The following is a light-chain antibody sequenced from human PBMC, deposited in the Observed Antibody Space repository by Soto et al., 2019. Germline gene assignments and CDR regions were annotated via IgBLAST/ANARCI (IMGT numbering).Light chain of an antibody. V-gene: IGKV3-15*01. CDR3: QQYNNWPRT. J-gene: IGKJ1*01. CDR2: GAS. Sequence: EIVMTQSPATLSVSPGERATLSCRASQSVSSNLAWYQQKPGQAPRLLIYGASTRATGIPARFSGSGSGTECTLTISSLQSEDVVVYYCQQYNNWPRTFGQGTKVEIK. CDR1: QSVSSN.